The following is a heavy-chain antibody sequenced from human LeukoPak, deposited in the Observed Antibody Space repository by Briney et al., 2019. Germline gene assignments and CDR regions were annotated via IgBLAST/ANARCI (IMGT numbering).Heavy chain of an antibody. CDR2: INHSGST. J-gene: IGHJ4*02. CDR1: GGSFSGYY. Sequence: PSETLSLTCAVYGGSFSGYYWSWIRQPTGKGLEWIGEINHSGSTNYNPSLKSRVTISGDTSKNQFSLKLSSVTASDTAVYHCARDQSYSSSWYDCWGQGTLVTVSS. CDR3: ARDQSYSSSWYDC. V-gene: IGHV4-34*01. D-gene: IGHD6-13*01.